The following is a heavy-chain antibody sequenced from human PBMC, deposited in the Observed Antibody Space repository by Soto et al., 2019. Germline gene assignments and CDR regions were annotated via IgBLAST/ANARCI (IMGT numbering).Heavy chain of an antibody. CDR3: AREGSSSWYNYYYGMDV. CDR2: IYTSGST. Sequence: QVQLQESGPGLVKPSETLSLTCTVSGGSISSYYWSWIRQPAGKGLEWIGRIYTSGSTNYNPCLKSRVTMSVDTSKNQFSLKLSSVTAADTTVYYCAREGSSSWYNYYYGMDVWGQGTTVTVSS. V-gene: IGHV4-4*07. D-gene: IGHD6-13*01. J-gene: IGHJ6*02. CDR1: GGSISSYY.